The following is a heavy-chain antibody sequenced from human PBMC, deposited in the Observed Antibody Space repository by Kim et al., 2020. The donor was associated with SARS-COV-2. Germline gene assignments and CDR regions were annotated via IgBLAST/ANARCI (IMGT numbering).Heavy chain of an antibody. D-gene: IGHD7-27*01. CDR3: VRDGMTWGNLDN. J-gene: IGHJ4*02. CDR1: GYSFTRYN. V-gene: IGHV1-3*04. CDR2: IHTGNDDT. Sequence: ASVKVSCKASGYSFTRYNMQWVRQAPGQGLEWMGLIHTGNDDTKYSRKVQGRVTISIDTSAGIVYLELTSLTSEDTAVYYCVRDGMTWGNLDNWGQGTL.